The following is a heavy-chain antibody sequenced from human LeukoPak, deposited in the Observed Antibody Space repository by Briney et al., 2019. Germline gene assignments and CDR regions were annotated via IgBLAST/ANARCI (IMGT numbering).Heavy chain of an antibody. J-gene: IGHJ4*02. V-gene: IGHV1-24*01. D-gene: IGHD3-3*01. CDR2: FDPEDGET. Sequence: ASVKVSCKVSGYTLTELSMHWVRQAPGKGLEWMGGFDPEDGETIYAQKFQGRVTMTEDTSTDTVYMELSSLRSEDTAVYYCATRGRLRFLEWLLYVWGQGTLVTVSS. CDR1: GYTLTELS. CDR3: ATRGRLRFLEWLLYV.